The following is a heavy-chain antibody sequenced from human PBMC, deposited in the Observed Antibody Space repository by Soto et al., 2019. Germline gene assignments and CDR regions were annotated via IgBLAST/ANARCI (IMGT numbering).Heavy chain of an antibody. CDR1: GGSFSGYY. D-gene: IGHD2-8*01. CDR2: INHSGST. V-gene: IGHV4-34*01. CDR3: ARSSRDIVLMAYAMSSGPFDY. J-gene: IGHJ4*02. Sequence: SETLSLTCAVYGGSFSGYYWSWIRQPPGKGLEWIGEINHSGSTNYNPSLKSRVTISVDTSKNQFSLKLSSVTAADTAVYYCARSSRDIVLMAYAMSSGPFDYWGQGTLVTVSS.